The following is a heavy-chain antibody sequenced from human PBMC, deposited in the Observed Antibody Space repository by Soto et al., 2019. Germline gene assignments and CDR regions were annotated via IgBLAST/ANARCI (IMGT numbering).Heavy chain of an antibody. Sequence: SETLSLTCTFSGCSGSSGSYCWSWIRKPPGKGLEWIGEINHSGSTNYNPSLKSRVTISVDTSKNQFSLKLSSVTAADTAVYYCARGKVEDIVVVPAAMAFDYWGQGTLVTVSS. CDR2: INHSGST. V-gene: IGHV4-39*07. J-gene: IGHJ4*02. CDR1: GCSGSSGSYC. CDR3: ARGKVEDIVVVPAAMAFDY. D-gene: IGHD2-2*01.